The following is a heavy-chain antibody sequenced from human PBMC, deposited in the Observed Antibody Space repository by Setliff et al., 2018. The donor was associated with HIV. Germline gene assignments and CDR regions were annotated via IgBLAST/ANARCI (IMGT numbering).Heavy chain of an antibody. CDR2: INAGNGNT. V-gene: IGHV1-3*01. CDR3: ARAAISTIFGVVTNPHNYYMDV. CDR1: GYTFTSYA. Sequence: ASVKVSCKASGYTFTSYAMHWVRQAPGQRLEWMGWINAGNGNTKYSQKFQGRVTITRDTSASTAYMELSSLRSEDTAVYYCARAAISTIFGVVTNPHNYYMDVWGKGTTVTVSS. D-gene: IGHD3-3*01. J-gene: IGHJ6*03.